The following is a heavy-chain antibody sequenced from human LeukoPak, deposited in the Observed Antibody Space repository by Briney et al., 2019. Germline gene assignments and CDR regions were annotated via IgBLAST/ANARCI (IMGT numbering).Heavy chain of an antibody. V-gene: IGHV4-4*09. Sequence: SETLSLTCTVSGGSISRYYWSWIRQPPGTGLEWIGDIYTSVSSNYDPSLKSRVTISLDTSKNQFSLKLSSVTAADTAVYYCARRGSIAARSYYYYYMDVWGKGTTVTVSS. CDR3: ARRGSIAARSYYYYYMDV. D-gene: IGHD6-6*01. CDR1: GGSISRYY. CDR2: IYTSVSS. J-gene: IGHJ6*03.